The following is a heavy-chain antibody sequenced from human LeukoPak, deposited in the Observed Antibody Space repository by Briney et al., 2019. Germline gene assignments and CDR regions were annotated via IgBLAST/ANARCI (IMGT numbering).Heavy chain of an antibody. Sequence: SETLSLTCTVSGGPISGFYWSWMRQSPGKGLEWVAYIYNRGSTNSNPSLQSRVTISVDTSKNQFSLNLSSVTAADTAIYCCARHVLGGYNLHDGYFDYWGQGTLDAVSS. CDR2: IYNRGST. J-gene: IGHJ4*03. CDR1: GGPISGFY. CDR3: ARHVLGGYNLHDGYFDY. D-gene: IGHD1-1*01. V-gene: IGHV4-59*08.